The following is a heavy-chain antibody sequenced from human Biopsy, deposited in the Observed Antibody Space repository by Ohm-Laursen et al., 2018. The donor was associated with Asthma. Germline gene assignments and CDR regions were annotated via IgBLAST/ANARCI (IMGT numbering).Heavy chain of an antibody. D-gene: IGHD3-10*01. CDR1: GYTFNSAG. V-gene: IGHV1-18*01. CDR3: ARAVDYSHYYGIDV. J-gene: IGHJ6*02. Sequence: ATVKISCKTSGYTFNSAGITWVRQAPGQGLEWMGWISVYNGNAKVAQKLQDRVTMITDTSTSIAYMELRSLRSDDTAVYFCARAVDYSHYYGIDVWGQGTTVTVS. CDR2: ISVYNGNA.